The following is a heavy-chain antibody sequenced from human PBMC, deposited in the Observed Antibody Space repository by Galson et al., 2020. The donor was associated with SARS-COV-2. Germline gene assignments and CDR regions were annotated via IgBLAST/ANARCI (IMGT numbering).Heavy chain of an antibody. CDR1: GYSVSTTNY. Sequence: SETLSLTCTVSGYSVSTTNYWGWVRQPPGRGLEWIGSVYPSGTTYYNPPPKSRVTISVDTSKNQLSLRLDSVTAADTALYYCAGQGVNRIVRVIVPGCYFGRWGRGTLVTVSS. CDR3: AGQGVNRIVRVIVPGCYFGR. V-gene: IGHV4-38-2*02. J-gene: IGHJ2*01. CDR2: VYPSGTT. D-gene: IGHD3-16*02.